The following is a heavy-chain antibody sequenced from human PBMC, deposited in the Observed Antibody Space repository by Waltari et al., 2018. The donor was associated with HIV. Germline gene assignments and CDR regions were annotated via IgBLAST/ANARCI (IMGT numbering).Heavy chain of an antibody. D-gene: IGHD6-6*01. CDR2: IFYSGST. V-gene: IGHV4-39*01. J-gene: IGHJ4*02. CDR3: ARHVGSFYRSSSDLGFDY. CDR1: GGSISSYSNC. Sequence: QLQLKESGPGLVKPSETLPLTCTVSGGSISSYSNCWGWIRQPPGKGLEWIGSIFYSGSTYHNPSLKSRVTISVDTSKNQFSLKLSSVTAADTAVYYCARHVGSFYRSSSDLGFDYWGQGTLVTVSS.